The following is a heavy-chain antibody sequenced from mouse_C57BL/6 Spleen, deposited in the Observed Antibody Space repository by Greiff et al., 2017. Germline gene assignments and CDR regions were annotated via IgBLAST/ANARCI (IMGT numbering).Heavy chain of an antibody. V-gene: IGHV1-59*01. Sequence: QVQLQQPGAELVRPGTSVKLSCTASGYTFTSYWMHWVKQRPGQGLEWIGVIDPSDSYTNYNQKFKGKATLTVDTSSSPAYMQLSSLTSEDSAVYYCARSGNYAMDYWGQGTSVTVSS. CDR2: IDPSDSYT. J-gene: IGHJ4*01. CDR3: ARSGNYAMDY. CDR1: GYTFTSYW. D-gene: IGHD4-1*01.